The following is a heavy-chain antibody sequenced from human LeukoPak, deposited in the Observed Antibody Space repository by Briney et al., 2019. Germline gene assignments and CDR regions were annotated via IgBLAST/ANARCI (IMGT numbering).Heavy chain of an antibody. CDR3: ANRGVDYYGSGNWFDP. J-gene: IGHJ5*02. CDR1: GFTFNTYA. D-gene: IGHD3-10*01. Sequence: GGSLRLSRAASGFTFNTYAMSWVRQAPGKGLEWVSTISGSGLITYYAESVKGRFTISRDNSKNTLYLQMNSLRAEDTAVYYCANRGVDYYGSGNWFDPWGQGTLVTVSS. V-gene: IGHV3-23*01. CDR2: ISGSGLIT.